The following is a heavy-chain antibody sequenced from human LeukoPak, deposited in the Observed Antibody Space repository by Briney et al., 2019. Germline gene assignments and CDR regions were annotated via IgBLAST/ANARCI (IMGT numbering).Heavy chain of an antibody. CDR2: TYNDDST. J-gene: IGHJ4*02. Sequence: GGSLRLSCAASGLSVSSNYMSWVRQAPGKGLDWVSVTYNDDSTYYADSVKGRFTISRDNSKNTLYLQMNSLRAEDTAVYYCATSPLYYGSGRQRPPPFDYWGQGTLVTVSS. D-gene: IGHD3-10*01. CDR3: ATSPLYYGSGRQRPPPFDY. CDR1: GLSVSSNY. V-gene: IGHV3-53*01.